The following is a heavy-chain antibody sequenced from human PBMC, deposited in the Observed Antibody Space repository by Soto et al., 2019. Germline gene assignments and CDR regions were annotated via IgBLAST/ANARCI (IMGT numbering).Heavy chain of an antibody. Sequence: QVQLVQSGAELKKPGSSVNVSCKASGDTFSGYPINWLRQAPGEGLEWMGRIIPVFGTTNDAQRFEGRVTFTADESTNTAYMDLRGLLSEDTAVYYCARDGGFGELKYWGPGTLVTVSS. CDR2: IIPVFGTT. D-gene: IGHD3-10*01. J-gene: IGHJ4*02. V-gene: IGHV1-69*18. CDR3: ARDGGFGELKY. CDR1: GDTFSGYP.